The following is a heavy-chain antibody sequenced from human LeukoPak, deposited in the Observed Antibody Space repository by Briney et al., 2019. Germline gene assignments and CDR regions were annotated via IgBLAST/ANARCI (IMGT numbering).Heavy chain of an antibody. CDR1: GYSFTTWD. V-gene: IGHV1-8*03. Sequence: ASVKVPCKASGYSFTTWDINWVRQATGQGLEWMGWMNPDSGDTGYAQKFQGRLTITRHTYINTAYMELSGLRSDDSAVYYCTRGWYYWGQGTLVTVS. J-gene: IGHJ4*02. CDR2: MNPDSGDT. CDR3: TRGWYY. D-gene: IGHD2-15*01.